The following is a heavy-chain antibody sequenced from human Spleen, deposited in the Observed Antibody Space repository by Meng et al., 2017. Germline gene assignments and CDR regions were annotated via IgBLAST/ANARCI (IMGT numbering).Heavy chain of an antibody. Sequence: GESLKIFCAASGFTFNTYEMNWVRQAPGKGLEWISYISGSGNTIFYADSVRGRFTISRDNAENSLYVQMNSLRAEDTAVYYCARDHTTGWYFDYWGQGTLVTVSS. D-gene: IGHD6-19*01. CDR2: ISGSGNTI. J-gene: IGHJ4*02. V-gene: IGHV3-48*03. CDR3: ARDHTTGWYFDY. CDR1: GFTFNTYE.